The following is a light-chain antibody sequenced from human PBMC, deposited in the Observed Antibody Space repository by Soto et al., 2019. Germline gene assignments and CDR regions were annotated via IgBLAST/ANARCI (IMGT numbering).Light chain of an antibody. CDR3: QSYDSSLSGSV. Sequence: QSVLTQPPSVSGAPGQRVTISGTGSSSNIGAGYDVHWYQQLPGTAPKLLIYSNNTRPSGVPDRFSGSKSGTSASLAITGLQAEDEADYYCQSYDSSLSGSVFGGGTKLTVL. V-gene: IGLV1-40*01. J-gene: IGLJ3*02. CDR2: SNN. CDR1: SSNIGAGYD.